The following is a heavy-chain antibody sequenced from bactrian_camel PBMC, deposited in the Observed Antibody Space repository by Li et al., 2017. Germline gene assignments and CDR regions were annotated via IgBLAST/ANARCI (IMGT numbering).Heavy chain of an antibody. CDR1: EFTFSVYY. Sequence: VQLVESGGGLVQPGGSLRLSCAASEFTFSVYYISWVRQIPGKGLEWVSAINTGGGSTWYADSVKGRFTITRDNAKNTVSMQMSGLKSEDTALYYCAPVVSNFWGQGTQVTVS. CDR3: APVVSNF. D-gene: IGHD2*01. V-gene: IGHV3S40*01. CDR2: INTGGGST. J-gene: IGHJ4*01.